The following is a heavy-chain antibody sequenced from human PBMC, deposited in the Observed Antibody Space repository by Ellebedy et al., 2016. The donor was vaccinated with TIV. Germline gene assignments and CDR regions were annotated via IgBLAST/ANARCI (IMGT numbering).Heavy chain of an antibody. V-gene: IGHV3-30*18. J-gene: IGHJ2*01. CDR1: GFTFSTYG. CDR2: VSYAGNNK. CDR3: AKRWFFDL. Sequence: PGGSLRLSCSASGFTFSTYGMHWVRQAPGKGLEWVAVVSYAGNNKYYADSVEGRFIISRDNSKKTLYLQMNSLRAEDTAVYYCAKRWFFDLWGRGTLVTVSS.